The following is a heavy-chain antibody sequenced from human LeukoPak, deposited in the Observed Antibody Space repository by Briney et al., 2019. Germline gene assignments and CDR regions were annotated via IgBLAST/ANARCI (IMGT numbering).Heavy chain of an antibody. V-gene: IGHV3-23*01. D-gene: IGHD6-19*01. CDR3: AKDKHRIAVAGGAFDI. CDR1: GFTFSSYA. CDR2: ISGSGGST. Sequence: PGGSLRLSCAASGFTFSSYAMSWVRQAPGKGLEWVSAISGSGGSTYYADSVKGRFTISRDNSKNTLYLQMNSLRAEDTAVYYCAKDKHRIAVAGGAFDIWGQGTMVTVSS. J-gene: IGHJ3*02.